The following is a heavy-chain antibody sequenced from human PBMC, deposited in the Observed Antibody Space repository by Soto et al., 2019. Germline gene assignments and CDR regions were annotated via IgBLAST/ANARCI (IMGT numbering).Heavy chain of an antibody. CDR2: IYHSGST. V-gene: IGHV4-30-2*01. CDR1: GGSISSGGYS. CDR3: ARENNVLPGGYFDY. Sequence: QLQLQESGSGLVKPSQTLSLTCAVSGGSISSGGYSWSWIRQPPGKGLEWIGYIYHSGSTSYNPSLTSRVTISVDRSKNQFSLKLSSVTAADTAVYYCARENNVLPGGYFDYWGQGTLVTVSS. J-gene: IGHJ4*02. D-gene: IGHD3-10*01.